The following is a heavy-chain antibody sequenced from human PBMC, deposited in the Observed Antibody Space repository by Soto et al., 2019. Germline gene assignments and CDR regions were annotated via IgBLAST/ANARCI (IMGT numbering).Heavy chain of an antibody. V-gene: IGHV3-30*18. CDR2: ISYDGSNK. CDR1: GFTFSSYG. J-gene: IGHJ6*03. D-gene: IGHD6-6*01. CDR3: AKPGGKAARGEHSYSSYMDV. Sequence: GSLRLSCAASGFTFSSYGMHWVRQAPGKGLEWVAVISYDGSNKYYADPVKGRFTISRDNSKNTLYLQMNSLRAEDTAVYYCAKPGGKAARGEHSYSSYMDVWGKG.